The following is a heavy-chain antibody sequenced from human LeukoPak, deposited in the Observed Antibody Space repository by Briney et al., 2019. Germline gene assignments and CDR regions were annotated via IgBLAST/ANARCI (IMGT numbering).Heavy chain of an antibody. D-gene: IGHD1-26*01. CDR2: IYTGGST. CDR1: GGSINSYF. CDR3: ARQEGGIVGPY. J-gene: IGHJ4*02. V-gene: IGHV4-4*07. Sequence: SKTLSLTCTVSGGSINSYFWTWIRQPAGKGLEWIGRIYTGGSTNYNPSLKSRVTMSVDTSKNQFSLKLSSVTAADTAVYYCARQEGGIVGPYWGQGTLVTVSS.